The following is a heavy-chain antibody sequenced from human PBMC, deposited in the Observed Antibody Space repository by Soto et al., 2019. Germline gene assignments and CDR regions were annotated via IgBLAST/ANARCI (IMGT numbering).Heavy chain of an antibody. CDR1: GGTFSSYA. CDR2: IIPIFGTA. D-gene: IGHD5-12*01. CDR3: AGGLMVATINYYFDY. J-gene: IGHJ4*02. Sequence: ASVKVSCKASGGTFSSYAISWVRQAPGQGLEWMGGIIPIFGTANYAQKFQDRVTITAAESTSTAYMELSSMRCEDTAVYYCAGGLMVATINYYFDYFRQGPLVTVCS. V-gene: IGHV1-69*13.